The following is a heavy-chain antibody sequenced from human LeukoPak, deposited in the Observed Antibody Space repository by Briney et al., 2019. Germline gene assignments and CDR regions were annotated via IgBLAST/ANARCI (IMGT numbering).Heavy chain of an antibody. CDR2: TRNKANSYTT. V-gene: IGHV3-72*01. J-gene: IGHJ4*02. D-gene: IGHD3-22*01. Sequence: QPGGSLRLSCAASGFTFSDHYMDWVRQALGKGLEWVGRTRNKANSYTTEYAASVKGRFTISRDDSKNSRYLQMNSLKTEDTAVYYCAREFYDSSGYTLDYWGQGTLVTVSS. CDR1: GFTFSDHY. CDR3: AREFYDSSGYTLDY.